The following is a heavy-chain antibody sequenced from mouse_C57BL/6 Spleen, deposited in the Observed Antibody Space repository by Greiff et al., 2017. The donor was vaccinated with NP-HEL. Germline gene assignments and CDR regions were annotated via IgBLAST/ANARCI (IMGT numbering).Heavy chain of an antibody. J-gene: IGHJ4*01. D-gene: IGHD2-5*01. CDR3: ARTDSCACYSNDDYYAMDG. V-gene: IGHV14-3*01. Sequence: VQLKESVAELVRPGASVKLSCTASGFNIKNTYMHWVKQRPEQGLEWIGRIGPANGNTKYAPKVQGRATITADTSSNTAYLQLSSLTSEDTAIYYCARTDSCACYSNDDYYAMDGWGQGASVTVAS. CDR2: IGPANGNT. CDR1: GFNIKNTY.